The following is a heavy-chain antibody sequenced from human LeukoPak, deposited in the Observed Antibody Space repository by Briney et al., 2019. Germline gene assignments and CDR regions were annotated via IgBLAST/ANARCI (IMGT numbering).Heavy chain of an antibody. D-gene: IGHD4-17*01. V-gene: IGHV4-59*01. Sequence: SETLSLTCTVSGGSISSYYWSWIRQPPGKGLEWIGYIYYSGSTNYNPSLKSRVTISVDTSKNQFSPKLSSVTAADTAVYYCARSPMTTVTCFDYWGQGTLVTVSS. CDR1: GGSISSYY. CDR2: IYYSGST. CDR3: ARSPMTTVTCFDY. J-gene: IGHJ4*02.